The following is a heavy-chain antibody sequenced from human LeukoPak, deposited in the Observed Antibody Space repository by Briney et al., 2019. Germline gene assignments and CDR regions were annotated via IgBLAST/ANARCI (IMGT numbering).Heavy chain of an antibody. Sequence: PSETLSLTCTVSGGSISSYYWSWIRQPAGKGLEWIGRIYTSGSTNYNPSLKRRVTMSVDTCKNQFSLKLRSVTAEDTAVYYCARHRYYYGSGSYYTVKTFDYWGQGTLVTVSS. J-gene: IGHJ4*02. CDR2: IYTSGST. CDR3: ARHRYYYGSGSYYTVKTFDY. D-gene: IGHD3-10*01. CDR1: GGSISSYY. V-gene: IGHV4-4*07.